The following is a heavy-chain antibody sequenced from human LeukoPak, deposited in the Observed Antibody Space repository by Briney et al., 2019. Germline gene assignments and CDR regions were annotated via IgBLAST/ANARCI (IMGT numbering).Heavy chain of an antibody. CDR1: GGSISSGGYY. CDR2: IYYSGST. D-gene: IGHD7-27*01. CDR3: ARVGNWVDAFDI. Sequence: SQTLSLTCTVSGGSISSGGYYWSWIRQHPGKGLEWIGYIYYSGSTYYNPSLKSRVTISVDTSKNQFSLKLSSVTAADTAVYYCARVGNWVDAFDIWGQGTMVTVSS. J-gene: IGHJ3*02. V-gene: IGHV4-31*03.